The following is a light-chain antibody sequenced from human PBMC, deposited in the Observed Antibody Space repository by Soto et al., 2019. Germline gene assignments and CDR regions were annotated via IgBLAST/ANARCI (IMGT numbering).Light chain of an antibody. J-gene: IGKJ1*01. CDR1: QSLLHRNGYNY. V-gene: IGKV2-28*01. Sequence: DIVLTQSPLSLPVTPGEPASISCRSSQSLLHRNGYNYLDWYLQKPGQSPQLLIYLGSNRASGVPDRFSGSGSGTDFTLKISRAEAQDVGVYYCMQALQNPPWTFGKGTNVAIK. CDR3: MQALQNPPWT. CDR2: LGS.